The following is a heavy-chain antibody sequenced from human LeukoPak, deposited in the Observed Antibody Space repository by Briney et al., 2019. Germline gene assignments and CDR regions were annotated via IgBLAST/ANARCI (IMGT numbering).Heavy chain of an antibody. Sequence: SVRVSCKASGGTFSSYAISWVRQAPGQGLEWMGGIIPIFGTANYAQKFQGRVTITTDESTSTAYMELSSLRSEDTAVYYCARDTYYDFWSGYYSNNWFDPWGQGTLVTVSS. CDR2: IIPIFGTA. J-gene: IGHJ5*02. V-gene: IGHV1-69*05. CDR1: GGTFSSYA. D-gene: IGHD3-3*01. CDR3: ARDTYYDFWSGYYSNNWFDP.